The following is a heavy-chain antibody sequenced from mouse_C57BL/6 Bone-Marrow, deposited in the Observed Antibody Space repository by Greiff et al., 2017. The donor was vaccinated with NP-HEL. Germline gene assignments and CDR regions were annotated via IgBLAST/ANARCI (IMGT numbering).Heavy chain of an antibody. Sequence: DVKLVESGGGLVKPGGSLKLSCAASGFTFSDYGMHWVRQAPEKGLEWVAYISSGSSTIYYADTVKGRFTISIDNSKHPLFLQMTSLRSEDTAMYYCARRYRGLYYYAMDYWGQGTSVTVSS. J-gene: IGHJ4*01. V-gene: IGHV5-17*01. D-gene: IGHD2-12*01. CDR3: ARRYRGLYYYAMDY. CDR2: ISSGSSTI. CDR1: GFTFSDYG.